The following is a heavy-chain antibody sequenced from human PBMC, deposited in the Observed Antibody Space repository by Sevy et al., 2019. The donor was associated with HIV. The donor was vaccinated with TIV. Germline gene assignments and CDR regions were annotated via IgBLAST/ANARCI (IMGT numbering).Heavy chain of an antibody. Sequence: GGSLRLSCAASGFTVSSSYMTWVRQPPGKGLEWVSVIYSGGSTYYADSVKGRSTISRDNSKNTLYLQMNNLRADDTAVYYCARGRGVFGAVAINWFDPWGQGALVTVSS. CDR1: GFTVSSSY. J-gene: IGHJ5*02. CDR2: IYSGGST. CDR3: ARGRGVFGAVAINWFDP. D-gene: IGHD3-3*01. V-gene: IGHV3-53*01.